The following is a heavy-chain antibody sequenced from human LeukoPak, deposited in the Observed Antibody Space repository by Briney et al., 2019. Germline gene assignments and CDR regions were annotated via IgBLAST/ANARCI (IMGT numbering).Heavy chain of an antibody. CDR1: GFTFTTFW. V-gene: IGHV3-7*01. CDR2: IKQDGSER. CDR3: AGSGWQVYLDY. Sequence: GGSLRLSRAASGFTFTTFWMSWVRQAPGKGLEWVANIKQDGSERYYVDSVKGRFTISRDNAKNSLYLQMNSLRAEDTGVYYCAGSGWQVYLDYWGQGTLVIVSS. D-gene: IGHD6-19*01. J-gene: IGHJ4*02.